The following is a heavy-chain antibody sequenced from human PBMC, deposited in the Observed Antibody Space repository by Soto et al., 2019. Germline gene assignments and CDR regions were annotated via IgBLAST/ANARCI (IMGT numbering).Heavy chain of an antibody. Sequence: QVQLVESGGGVVQPGTSLRLSCAASGLIFSTSGMHWVRQAPGKGLEWVAMIWSDGTKTYYADAVKGRFTISRDNSQSMLSLQMGSLRAEDTAVYYCARDKGTTSLDYWGQGTLVTVSS. CDR2: IWSDGTKT. CDR3: ARDKGTTSLDY. D-gene: IGHD2-2*01. V-gene: IGHV3-33*01. CDR1: GLIFSTSG. J-gene: IGHJ4*02.